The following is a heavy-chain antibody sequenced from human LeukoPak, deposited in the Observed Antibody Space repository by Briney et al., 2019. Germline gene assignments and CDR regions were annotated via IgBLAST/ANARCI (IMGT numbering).Heavy chain of an antibody. D-gene: IGHD1-26*01. J-gene: IGHJ4*02. V-gene: IGHV3-30*04. CDR1: AFTLSSHS. Sequence: GKSLRLSCAGSAFTLSSHSMHWVRQAPGKGLVWVAAISYDGRTTYYADSVKGRFTISKDTSKNTLYLEMDSLRPEDTAIYYCTRDGIMGARSFDSWGQGILVTVSS. CDR3: TRDGIMGARSFDS. CDR2: ISYDGRTT.